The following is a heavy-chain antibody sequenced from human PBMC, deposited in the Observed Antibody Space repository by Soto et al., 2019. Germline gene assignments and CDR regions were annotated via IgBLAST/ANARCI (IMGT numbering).Heavy chain of an antibody. D-gene: IGHD3-3*01. Sequence: ASVKVCCKASGDTFTSYGISWARKAPGQGLEWMGWISAYNGNTNYAQKLQGRVTMTTDTSTSTAYMELRSLRSDDTAVYYCARDETGRITIFGVGWFDPWGQGTLVTVSS. J-gene: IGHJ5*02. CDR2: ISAYNGNT. V-gene: IGHV1-18*01. CDR1: GDTFTSYG. CDR3: ARDETGRITIFGVGWFDP.